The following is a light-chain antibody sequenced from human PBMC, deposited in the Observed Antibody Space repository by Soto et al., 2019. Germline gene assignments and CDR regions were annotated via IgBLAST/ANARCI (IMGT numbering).Light chain of an antibody. CDR1: QSVSSSY. Sequence: EIVLTQSPGTLSLSPGERATLSCRASQSVSSSYLAWYQQKPGQAPRLLIYGASNRATGTPDRFSGSGSGTDFSLTISRLDPEDFAVYYCQQYSGSRLTFGGGTKVEIK. V-gene: IGKV3-20*01. J-gene: IGKJ4*01. CDR2: GAS. CDR3: QQYSGSRLT.